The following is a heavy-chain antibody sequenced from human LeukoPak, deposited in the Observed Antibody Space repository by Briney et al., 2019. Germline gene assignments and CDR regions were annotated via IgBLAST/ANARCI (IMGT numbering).Heavy chain of an antibody. Sequence: SETLSLTCTVSGGSISSYYWSWIRQPPGKGLEWIGYIYYSGSTNYNPSLKSRVTISVDKSKNQFSLKLSSVTAADTAVYYCARGIAAAGSYAFDIWGQGTMVTVSS. CDR3: ARGIAAAGSYAFDI. CDR2: IYYSGST. V-gene: IGHV4-59*12. J-gene: IGHJ3*02. D-gene: IGHD6-13*01. CDR1: GGSISSYY.